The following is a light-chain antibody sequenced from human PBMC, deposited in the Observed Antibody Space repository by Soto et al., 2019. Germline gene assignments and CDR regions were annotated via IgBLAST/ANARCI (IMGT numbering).Light chain of an antibody. J-gene: IGLJ2*01. CDR2: EVN. CDR1: SSDVGGYNY. V-gene: IGLV2-8*01. CDR3: SSYAGSQNYIV. Sequence: QSALTQPPSASGSPGQSVTISCTGTSSDVGGYNYVSWYQQHPGKAPKLMISEVNKRPSGVPDRFSGSKSGNTAPLTVSGLQAEDEADYYCSSYAGSQNYIVFGGGTKLTVL.